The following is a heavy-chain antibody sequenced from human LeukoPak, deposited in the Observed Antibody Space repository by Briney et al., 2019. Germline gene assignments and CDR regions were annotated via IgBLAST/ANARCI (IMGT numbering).Heavy chain of an antibody. J-gene: IGHJ5*02. CDR2: IYYSGST. CDR1: GGSISSYY. Sequence: SETLSLTCTVSGGSISSYYWSWIRQPPGKGLEWIGYIYYSGSTNYNPSLKSRVTITVDTSKNQFSLKLSSVTAADTAVYYCARGPDWFDPWGQGTLVTVSS. V-gene: IGHV4-59*01. CDR3: ARGPDWFDP.